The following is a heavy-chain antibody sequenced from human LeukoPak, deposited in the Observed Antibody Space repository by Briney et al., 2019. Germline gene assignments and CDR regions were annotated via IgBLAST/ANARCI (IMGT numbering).Heavy chain of an antibody. CDR3: ARLTEQQLAHFDY. J-gene: IGHJ4*02. V-gene: IGHV1-2*02. Sequence: ASVKVSCKASGYTFTGYYMHWVRQAPGQGLEWMGWINPNSGGTNYAQKFQGRVTKTRDTSISTAYMELSRLRSDDTAVYYCARLTEQQLAHFDYWGQGTLVTVSS. CDR2: INPNSGGT. CDR1: GYTFTGYY. D-gene: IGHD6-13*01.